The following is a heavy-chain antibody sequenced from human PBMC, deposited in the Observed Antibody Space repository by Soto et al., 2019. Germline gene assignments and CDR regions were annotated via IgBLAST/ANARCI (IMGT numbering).Heavy chain of an antibody. Sequence: QVLLVQSGTEVKKPGASVKLSCKASGYTFTSYAIHWVRQAPGQGLEWMGKITTATGDTRYSQNFEGRVTIASDTYGTTAYMELSSLTAEATAVFYCARGLRVDSGYKSDAGRVYYYHGMDVWGQGTTVTVSS. J-gene: IGHJ6*02. CDR1: GYTFTSYA. CDR3: ARGLRVDSGYKSDAGRVYYYHGMDV. D-gene: IGHD5-12*01. CDR2: ITTATGDT. V-gene: IGHV1-3*04.